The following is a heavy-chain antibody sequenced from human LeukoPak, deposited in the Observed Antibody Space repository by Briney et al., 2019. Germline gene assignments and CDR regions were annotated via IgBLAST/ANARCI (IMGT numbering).Heavy chain of an antibody. CDR3: ARDDHDYYGPDV. CDR2: ISSSSSYI. Sequence: GGSLRLSCVASGFTFSRFEMNWVRQAPGKGLEWVSSISSSSSYIYYADSVKGRFTISRDNAKNSLYLQMNSLRAEDTAVYYCARDDHDYYGPDVWGQGTTVTVSS. D-gene: IGHD3-10*01. CDR1: GFTFSRFE. J-gene: IGHJ6*02. V-gene: IGHV3-21*01.